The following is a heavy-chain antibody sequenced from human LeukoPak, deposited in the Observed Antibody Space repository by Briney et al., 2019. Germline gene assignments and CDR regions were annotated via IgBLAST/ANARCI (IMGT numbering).Heavy chain of an antibody. D-gene: IGHD3-3*01. J-gene: IGHJ6*03. V-gene: IGHV4-39*07. CDR3: AREGWDYDFWSGYHYYYYMDV. CDR2: IYYSGST. Sequence: SETLSLTCTVSGGSISSSSYYWGWIRQPPGKGLEWIGSIYYSGSTNYNPSLKSRVTISVDTSKNQFSLKLSSVTAADTAVYYCAREGWDYDFWSGYHYYYYMDVWGKGTTVTVSS. CDR1: GGSISSSSYY.